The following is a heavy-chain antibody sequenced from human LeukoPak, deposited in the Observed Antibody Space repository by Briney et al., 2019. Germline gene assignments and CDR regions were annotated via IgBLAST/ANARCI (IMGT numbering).Heavy chain of an antibody. D-gene: IGHD3-22*01. V-gene: IGHV3-30*04. Sequence: GGSLRLSCAASGFTFSSYAMHWVRQAPGKGLEWVAVISYDGSNKYYADSVKGRFTISRDNSKNTLYLQMNSLRAEDTAVYYCAKWTRITMIVVVTAFDYWGQGTLVTVSS. CDR1: GFTFSSYA. J-gene: IGHJ4*02. CDR3: AKWTRITMIVVVTAFDY. CDR2: ISYDGSNK.